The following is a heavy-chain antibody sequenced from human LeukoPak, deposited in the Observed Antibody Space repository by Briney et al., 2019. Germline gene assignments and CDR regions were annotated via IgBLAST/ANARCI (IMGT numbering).Heavy chain of an antibody. D-gene: IGHD3-3*01. CDR1: GGSFSGYY. CDR2: INHSGST. J-gene: IGHJ4*02. V-gene: IGHV4-34*01. CDR3: ARGPWYDFWSGYYGH. Sequence: SETLSLTCAVYGGSFSGYYWSWIRQPPGKGLEWIGEINHSGSTNYNPSLKSRVTISVDTSKNQFSLKLSSVTAADTAVHYCARGPWYDFWSGYYGHWGQGTLVTVSS.